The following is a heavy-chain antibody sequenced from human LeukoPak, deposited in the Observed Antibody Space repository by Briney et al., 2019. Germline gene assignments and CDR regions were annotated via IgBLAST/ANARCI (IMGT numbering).Heavy chain of an antibody. V-gene: IGHV3-30*14. CDR1: GFSFSAFA. J-gene: IGHJ2*01. D-gene: IGHD2-15*01. Sequence: GGSLRLSCEASGFSFSAFAMHWVRQAPGKGLEWVAVSSYDGRHKYYTDSVKGRFSISKDNSRSTLYLQMNSLRTDDTAVYYXXXXXXXXXXGSFRLHYSFDLWGRGTLVTVSS. CDR2: SSYDGRHK. CDR3: XXXXXXXXXGSFRLHYSFDL.